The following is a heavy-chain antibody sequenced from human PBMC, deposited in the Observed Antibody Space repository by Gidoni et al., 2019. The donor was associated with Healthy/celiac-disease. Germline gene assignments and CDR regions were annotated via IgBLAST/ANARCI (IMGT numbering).Heavy chain of an antibody. J-gene: IGHJ4*02. V-gene: IGHV4-39*01. CDR2: IDCSGST. CDR1: GGSISSSSYY. D-gene: IGHD6-19*01. Sequence: QLQLQESGPGLVKPSETLSLTCTVSGGSISSSSYYCGWIRQPHGNGLEWIGSIDCSGSTYYNPSLKSRVTISVDTSKNQFSLKLSSVTAADTAVYYCARHEYRYSSGWKFDYWGQGTLVTVSS. CDR3: ARHEYRYSSGWKFDY.